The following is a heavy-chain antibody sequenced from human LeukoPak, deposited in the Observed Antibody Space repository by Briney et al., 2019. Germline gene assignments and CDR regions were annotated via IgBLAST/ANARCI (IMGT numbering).Heavy chain of an antibody. CDR2: IHYSGTT. D-gene: IGHD5-12*01. CDR3: ARMGGYSGYATH. V-gene: IGHV4-59*08. J-gene: IGHJ4*02. Sequence: SETLSLTCTVSGGSISTYYWSWIRQPPGKGLEWIWYIHYSGTTNYNPSLKNRVTISLDTSKNQFTLNLSSVTAADTAVYYCARMGGYSGYATHWGQGTLVTVSS. CDR1: GGSISTYY.